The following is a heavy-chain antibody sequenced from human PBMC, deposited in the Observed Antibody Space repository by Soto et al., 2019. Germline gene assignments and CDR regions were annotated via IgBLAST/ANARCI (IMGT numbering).Heavy chain of an antibody. CDR2: ISAYNGNT. V-gene: IGHV1-18*01. Sequence: QVQLVQSGAEVKKPGASVKVSCKASGYTFTSYGISWVRQAPGQGLEWMGWISAYNGNTNYAQKLQGRVTMTTDTSTSTAYMELRSLRSDDTAVYYCARAIYDILPGYYPWAGGIDYWGQGTLVTVSS. J-gene: IGHJ4*02. CDR1: GYTFTSYG. CDR3: ARAIYDILPGYYPWAGGIDY. D-gene: IGHD3-9*01.